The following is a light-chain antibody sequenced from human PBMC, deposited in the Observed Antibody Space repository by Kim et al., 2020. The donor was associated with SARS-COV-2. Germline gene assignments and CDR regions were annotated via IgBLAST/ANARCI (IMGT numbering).Light chain of an antibody. CDR3: QQYYSYPPGT. J-gene: IGKJ1*01. V-gene: IGKV1-8*01. CDR2: AAS. CDR1: QGISSY. Sequence: STGDRVTITCRASQGISSYLAWYQQKPGKAPKLLIYAASTLQSGVPSRFSGSGSGTDFTLTISCLQSEDFATYHCQQYYSYPPGTFGQGTKVDIK.